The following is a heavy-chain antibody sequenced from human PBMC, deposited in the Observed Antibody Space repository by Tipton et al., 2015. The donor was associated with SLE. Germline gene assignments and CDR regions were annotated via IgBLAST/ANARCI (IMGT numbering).Heavy chain of an antibody. CDR3: AGDYFYFYGLDV. CDR2: IYSGGST. J-gene: IGHJ6*02. V-gene: IGHV3-53*04. CDR1: GFTFSNAW. Sequence: SLRLSCATSGFTFSNAWMNWVRQAPGKGLEWVSIIYSGGSTYYADSVKGRFTISRHNSKNTLYLQMNSLRAEDTAVYYCAGDYFYFYGLDVWGQGTTVTVSS.